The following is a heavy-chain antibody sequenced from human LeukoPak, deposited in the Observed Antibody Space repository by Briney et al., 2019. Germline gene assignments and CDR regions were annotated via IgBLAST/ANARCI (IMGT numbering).Heavy chain of an antibody. V-gene: IGHV3-33*01. Sequence: GGSLRLSCAASGFTFSSYGMHWVRQAPGKGLEWVAVIWYDGSNKYYADSVKGRFTISRDNSKNTLYLQMNSLRAEDTAVYYCARYRGGYSSSSPYYYYGMDVWGQGTTVTASS. J-gene: IGHJ6*02. CDR1: GFTFSSYG. CDR3: ARYRGGYSSSSPYYYYGMDV. D-gene: IGHD6-6*01. CDR2: IWYDGSNK.